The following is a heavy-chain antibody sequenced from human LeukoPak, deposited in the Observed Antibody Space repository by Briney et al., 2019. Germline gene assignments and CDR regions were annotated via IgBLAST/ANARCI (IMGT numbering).Heavy chain of an antibody. D-gene: IGHD3-10*01. Sequence: ASVKVSCKVSGYTLTELSMHWVRQATGQGLEWMGWMNPNSGNTGYAQKFQGRVTMTRNTSISTAYMELSSLGSEDTAVYYCAREGSGYDYWGQGTLVTVSS. V-gene: IGHV1-8*01. CDR1: GYTLTELS. J-gene: IGHJ4*02. CDR3: AREGSGYDY. CDR2: MNPNSGNT.